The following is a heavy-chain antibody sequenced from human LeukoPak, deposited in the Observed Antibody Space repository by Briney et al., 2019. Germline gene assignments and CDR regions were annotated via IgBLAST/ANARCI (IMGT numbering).Heavy chain of an antibody. CDR3: ARVDKINDFWSGYYTPGRYYYYMDV. Sequence: GGSLRLSCAPSGFTFSDYYMSWIRQAPGKGLEWVSYISSSGSTIYYADSVKGRFTISRDNAKNSLYLQMNSLRAEDTAVYYCARVDKINDFWSGYYTPGRYYYYMDVWGKGTTVTVSS. J-gene: IGHJ6*03. D-gene: IGHD3-3*01. CDR2: ISSSGSTI. V-gene: IGHV3-11*04. CDR1: GFTFSDYY.